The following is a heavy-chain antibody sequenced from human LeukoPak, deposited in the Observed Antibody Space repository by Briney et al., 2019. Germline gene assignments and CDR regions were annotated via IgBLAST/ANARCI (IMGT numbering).Heavy chain of an antibody. CDR1: GGSISRGGYS. Sequence: SETLSLTCAVSGGSISRGGYSWSWIRQPPGKGLEWIGYIYHSGSTYYNPSLQSRVTISVDRSKDQFSLKLSSVTVADTAVYYCARSMVRGVPPFDYWGQGTLVTVSS. V-gene: IGHV4-30-2*01. D-gene: IGHD3-10*01. CDR3: ARSMVRGVPPFDY. CDR2: IYHSGST. J-gene: IGHJ4*02.